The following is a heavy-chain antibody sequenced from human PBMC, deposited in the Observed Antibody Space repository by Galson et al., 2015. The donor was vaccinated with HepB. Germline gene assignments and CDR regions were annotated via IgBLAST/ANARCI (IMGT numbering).Heavy chain of an antibody. CDR3: ARDREVPDAMSWYYGMDV. CDR1: GFRFSNYS. J-gene: IGHJ6*02. D-gene: IGHD2-2*01. CDR2: IWNTGSYQ. Sequence: SLRLSCAASGFRFSNYSTHWVRQAPGKGLEWVAVIWNTGSYQYYADSVKGRFTISRDNSKNTLYLQMNSLRAEDTAVYYCARDREVPDAMSWYYGMDVWGQGTTVSVSS. V-gene: IGHV3-33*01.